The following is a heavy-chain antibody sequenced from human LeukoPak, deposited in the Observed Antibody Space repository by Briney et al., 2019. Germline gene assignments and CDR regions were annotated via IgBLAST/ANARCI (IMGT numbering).Heavy chain of an antibody. J-gene: IGHJ6*02. CDR3: AKDGPELRYFDWSKPYYYGMDV. D-gene: IGHD3-9*01. CDR2: ISGSGGST. V-gene: IGHV3-23*01. Sequence: GGSLRLSCAASGFTFSSYAMSWVRQAPGKGLEWVSAISGSGGSTYYADSVKGRFTISRDNSKNTLNLQMNSLRAEDTAVYYCAKDGPELRYFDWSKPYYYGMDVWGQGTTVTVSS. CDR1: GFTFSSYA.